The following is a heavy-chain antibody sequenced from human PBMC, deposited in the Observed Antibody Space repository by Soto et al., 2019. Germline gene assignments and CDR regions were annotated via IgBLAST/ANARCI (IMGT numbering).Heavy chain of an antibody. CDR3: ARLEYSSSSQDYYYGMDV. D-gene: IGHD6-6*01. CDR1: GYSFTSYW. CDR2: IYPGDSDT. Sequence: PGEPLKISCKGSGYSFTSYWIGWVRQMPGKGLEWMGIIYPGDSDTRYSPSFQGQVTISTDKSISTAYLQWSSLKASDTAMYYCARLEYSSSSQDYYYGMDVWGQGTTVTVSS. J-gene: IGHJ6*02. V-gene: IGHV5-51*01.